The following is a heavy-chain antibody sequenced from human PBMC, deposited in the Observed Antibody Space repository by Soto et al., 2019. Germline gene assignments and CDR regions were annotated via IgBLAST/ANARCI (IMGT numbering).Heavy chain of an antibody. CDR2: INHSGST. D-gene: IGHD2-8*02. CDR3: ARDNNTGLFDY. V-gene: IGHV4-34*01. CDR1: GGSFSGYY. Sequence: QVQLQQWGAGLLKPSETLSLTCAVYGGSFSGYYWTWIRQPPGTGLEWIGEINHSGSTNYNPSLKSRVTISVNTSKNQFPLKLTSVTAADTAVYSCARDNNTGLFDYWGQGTLVTVSS. J-gene: IGHJ4*02.